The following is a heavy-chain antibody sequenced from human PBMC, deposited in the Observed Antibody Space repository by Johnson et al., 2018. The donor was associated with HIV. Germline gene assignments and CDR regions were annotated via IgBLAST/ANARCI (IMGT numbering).Heavy chain of an antibody. CDR1: RFTFRTYG. Sequence: VQLVESGGGVVQPGGSLRLSCAVSRFTFRTYGMHWVRQAPGKGLEWVAVISFDGSNKYYADSVKGLFTISRDNSNNTLYLQMNSLRAEDTAVYYCAKDKFMFLWNPVDAFDVWGQGTMVTFSS. CDR3: AKDKFMFLWNPVDAFDV. D-gene: IGHD2-21*01. CDR2: ISFDGSNK. J-gene: IGHJ3*01. V-gene: IGHV3-30*18.